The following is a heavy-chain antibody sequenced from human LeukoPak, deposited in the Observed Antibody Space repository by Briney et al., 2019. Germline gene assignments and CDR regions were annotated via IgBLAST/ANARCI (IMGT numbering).Heavy chain of an antibody. CDR1: GYTFTSYD. D-gene: IGHD1-26*01. CDR2: MNPNSGNT. V-gene: IGHV1-8*01. CDR3: TRNLVGATRRREEYYFDY. Sequence: ASVKVSCKASGYTFTSYDINWVRQATGQGLEWMGWMNPNSGNTGYAQKFQGRVTMTRNTSISTAYMELSSLKTEDTAVYYCTRNLVGATRRREEYYFDYWGQGTLVTVSS. J-gene: IGHJ4*02.